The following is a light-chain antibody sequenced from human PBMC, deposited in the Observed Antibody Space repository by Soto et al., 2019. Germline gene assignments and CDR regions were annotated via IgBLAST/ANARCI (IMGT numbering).Light chain of an antibody. CDR1: QSISSY. J-gene: IGKJ2*01. CDR3: QQSYSTRYT. V-gene: IGKV1-39*01. Sequence: DIQMTQSPSSLCASVGDRVTITCRASQSISSYLNWYQQKPGKAPKLLIYAASSLQSGVPSRFSGSGSGTDFTLTISSLQPEDFATYYCQQSYSTRYTFGQGTKLEIK. CDR2: AAS.